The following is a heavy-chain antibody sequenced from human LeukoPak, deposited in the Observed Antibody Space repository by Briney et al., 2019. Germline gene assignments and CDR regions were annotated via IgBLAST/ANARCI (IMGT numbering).Heavy chain of an antibody. J-gene: IGHJ4*02. D-gene: IGHD6-19*01. Sequence: SETLSLTCTVSGGSISSYYWNWIRQPPGKGLEWIGYIYYSGSTNYNPSLKSRVTISVDTSKNQFSLKLSSVTAADTAVYYCARERGIAVAGAPDYWGQGTLVTVSS. CDR2: IYYSGST. CDR1: GGSISSYY. V-gene: IGHV4-59*01. CDR3: ARERGIAVAGAPDY.